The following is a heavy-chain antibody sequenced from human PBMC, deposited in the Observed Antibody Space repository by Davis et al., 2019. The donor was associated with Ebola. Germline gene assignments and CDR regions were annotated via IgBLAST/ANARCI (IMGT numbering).Heavy chain of an antibody. Sequence: ASVKVSCKASGYTFTSYAMHWVRQAPGQRLEWMGWINAGNGNTKYSQKFQGRVTITRDTSASTAYMELSSLRSEDTAVYYCAREAEGYYDFWSGLQKLPGSFDYWGQGTLVTVSS. V-gene: IGHV1-3*01. CDR1: GYTFTSYA. D-gene: IGHD3-3*01. CDR3: AREAEGYYDFWSGLQKLPGSFDY. J-gene: IGHJ4*02. CDR2: INAGNGNT.